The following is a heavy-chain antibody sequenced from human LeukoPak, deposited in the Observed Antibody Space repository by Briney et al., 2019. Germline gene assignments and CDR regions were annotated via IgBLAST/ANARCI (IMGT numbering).Heavy chain of an antibody. J-gene: IGHJ3*02. V-gene: IGHV3-23*01. Sequence: GGSLRLSCAASGFTFSSYAMSWVRQAPGKGLEWVSAISGSGGSTYYADSVKGRFTISRDNSKNMVFLQMNSLRAEDTAVYYCAKDLWFGDSNDAFDIWGQGTMVTVSS. CDR2: ISGSGGST. CDR3: AKDLWFGDSNDAFDI. CDR1: GFTFSSYA. D-gene: IGHD3-10*01.